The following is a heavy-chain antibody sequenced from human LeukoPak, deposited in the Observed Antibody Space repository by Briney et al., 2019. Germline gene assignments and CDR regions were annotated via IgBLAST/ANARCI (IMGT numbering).Heavy chain of an antibody. Sequence: PGGSLRLSCAASGFTFNTYSMNWVRQAPGKGLEWVSAISGSGGSTYYADSVKGRFTISRDNSKNTLYLQMNSLRAEDTAVYYCAKDLDGSGSYYPPLFDYWGQGTLVTVSS. CDR2: ISGSGGST. CDR3: AKDLDGSGSYYPPLFDY. D-gene: IGHD3-10*01. V-gene: IGHV3-23*01. J-gene: IGHJ4*02. CDR1: GFTFNTYS.